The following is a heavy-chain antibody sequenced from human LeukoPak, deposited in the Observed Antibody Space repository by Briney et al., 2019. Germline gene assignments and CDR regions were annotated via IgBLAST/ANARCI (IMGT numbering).Heavy chain of an antibody. J-gene: IGHJ4*02. Sequence: SQTLSLTCTVSGGSISSGEYYWSWVRRVPGKGLEWIGYTYDSGRTFYSPSLKSRGTISVDTSKNQFSLRLSSVTAADTAVYYCARTLVHYGNYSAGFYFDQWGQGALVAVSS. CDR1: GGSISSGEYY. CDR2: TYDSGRT. CDR3: ARTLVHYGNYSAGFYFDQ. V-gene: IGHV4-31*03. D-gene: IGHD4-11*01.